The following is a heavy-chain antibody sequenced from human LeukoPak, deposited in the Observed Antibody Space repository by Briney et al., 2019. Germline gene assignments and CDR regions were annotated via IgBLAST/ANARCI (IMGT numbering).Heavy chain of an antibody. CDR3: ARGPYDILTGYYPGDY. CDR1: GFTFSDYY. D-gene: IGHD3-9*01. V-gene: IGHV3-11*06. Sequence: GGSLRLSCAASGFTFSDYYMSWIRQAPGKGLEWVSYISSSSSYTNYADSVKGRFTISRDNPKNSLYLQINSLRAEDTAVYYCARGPYDILTGYYPGDYWGQGTLVTVSS. CDR2: ISSSSSYT. J-gene: IGHJ4*02.